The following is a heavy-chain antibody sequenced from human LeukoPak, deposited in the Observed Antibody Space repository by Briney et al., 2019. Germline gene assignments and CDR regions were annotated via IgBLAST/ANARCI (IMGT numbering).Heavy chain of an antibody. D-gene: IGHD5-18*01. CDR3: ARDQGGYSLPFLEY. Sequence: PGGSLRLSCAASGFTVSSNHMSWVRQAPGKGLEWVSVIYSGGSTYYADSVKGRFTISRDNSKNTLYLQMNSLRAEDTAVYYCARDQGGYSLPFLEYWGQGTLVTVSS. CDR1: GFTVSSNH. CDR2: IYSGGST. J-gene: IGHJ4*02. V-gene: IGHV3-66*02.